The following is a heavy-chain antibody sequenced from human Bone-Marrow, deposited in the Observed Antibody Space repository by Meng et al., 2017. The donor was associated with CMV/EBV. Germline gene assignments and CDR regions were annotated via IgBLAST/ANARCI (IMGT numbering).Heavy chain of an antibody. J-gene: IGHJ4*02. V-gene: IGHV3-21*01. CDR2: ISSLSSYR. CDR1: FICYS. CDR3: ARDGGSVSMIVVANYFDY. D-gene: IGHD3-22*01. Sequence: FICYSMTWVRQSPGKGLEWVPSISSLSSYRYYADSVKGRFTISRDNAKNSLYLQMNSLRAEDTAVYYCARDGGSVSMIVVANYFDYWGQGTLVTVSS.